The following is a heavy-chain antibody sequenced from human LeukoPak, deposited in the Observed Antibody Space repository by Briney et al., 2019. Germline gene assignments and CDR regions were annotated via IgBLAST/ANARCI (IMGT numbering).Heavy chain of an antibody. CDR1: GFTFSSYW. CDR2: IKQDGSEK. CDR3: ARERYSSSSRARWFDP. Sequence: GGSLRLSCAASGFTFSSYWMTWVRQAPRKGLEWVANIKQDGSEKNYVDSVKGRFTISRDNAKNSVYLQMNSLRAEDTAVYYCARERYSSSSRARWFDPWGQGTLVTVSS. V-gene: IGHV3-7*01. D-gene: IGHD6-6*01. J-gene: IGHJ5*02.